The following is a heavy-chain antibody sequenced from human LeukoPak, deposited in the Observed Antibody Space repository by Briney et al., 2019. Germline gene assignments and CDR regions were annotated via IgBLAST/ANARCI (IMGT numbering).Heavy chain of an antibody. CDR1: GGSISSYY. J-gene: IGHJ5*02. Sequence: PSETLSLTCSVSGGSISSYYWSWIRQPPGKGLEWIGYIYPSGSTNYNPSLESRVTISVDTSKNQFSLKLSSVTAADTAVYYCARGHKYCSSTCCYGVNWFDPWGQGTLVTVSS. CDR2: IYPSGST. CDR3: ARGHKYCSSTCCYGVNWFDP. D-gene: IGHD2-2*01. V-gene: IGHV4-4*09.